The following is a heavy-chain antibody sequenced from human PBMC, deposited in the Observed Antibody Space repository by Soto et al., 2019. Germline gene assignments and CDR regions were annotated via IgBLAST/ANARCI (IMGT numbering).Heavy chain of an antibody. D-gene: IGHD2-15*01. CDR1: AFTFGAFV. CDR2: INWNGNYI. Sequence: VQLVEAGGGLVQPGRSLRLSCTASAFTFGAFVMHWVRQVPGKGLEWVSGINWNGNYIGYADSVKGRFTVSRDNAKNSLYLQMNSLRPEDTALYFCARAPTGGTWPVYFDWWGRGTLVTVSS. J-gene: IGHJ4*02. CDR3: ARAPTGGTWPVYFDW. V-gene: IGHV3-9*01.